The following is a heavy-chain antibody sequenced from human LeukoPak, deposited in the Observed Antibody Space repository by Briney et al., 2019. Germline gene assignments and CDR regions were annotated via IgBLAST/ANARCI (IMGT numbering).Heavy chain of an antibody. CDR3: ARGGTLRYFDWLSDAFDI. D-gene: IGHD3-9*01. CDR1: GGSFSGYY. Sequence: SETLSLTCAVYGGSFSGYYWSWIRQPPGKGLEWIGEINHSGSTNYNPSLKSRVTISVDTSKNQFSLKLSSVTAADTAVCYCARGGTLRYFDWLSDAFDIWGQGTMVTVSS. J-gene: IGHJ3*02. V-gene: IGHV4-34*01. CDR2: INHSGST.